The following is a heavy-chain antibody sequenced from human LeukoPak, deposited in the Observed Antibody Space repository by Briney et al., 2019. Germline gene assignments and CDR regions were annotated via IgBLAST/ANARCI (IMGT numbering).Heavy chain of an antibody. Sequence: NPGGSLRLSCAASGFTFSDYYMSWIRQAPGKGLEWVSYISSSGSTIYNADSVKGRFTISRDNAKNSLYLQMNSLRAEDTAVYYCASNSGYNWFDPWGQGTLVTVSS. CDR1: GFTFSDYY. CDR2: ISSSGSTI. D-gene: IGHD2/OR15-2a*01. J-gene: IGHJ5*02. V-gene: IGHV3-11*04. CDR3: ASNSGYNWFDP.